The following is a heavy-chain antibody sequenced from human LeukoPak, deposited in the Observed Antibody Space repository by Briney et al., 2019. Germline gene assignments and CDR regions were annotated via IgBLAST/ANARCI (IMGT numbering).Heavy chain of an antibody. CDR2: IYCSGST. V-gene: IGHV4-59*01. D-gene: IGHD2-15*01. Sequence: SETLSLTCTVSGGSISSYYWSWIRQPPGKGLEWIGYIYCSGSTNYNPSLKSRVTISVDTSKNQFSLKLSSVTAADTAVYYCARVGCSGGSCWYDAFDIWGQGTMVTVSS. J-gene: IGHJ3*02. CDR1: GGSISSYY. CDR3: ARVGCSGGSCWYDAFDI.